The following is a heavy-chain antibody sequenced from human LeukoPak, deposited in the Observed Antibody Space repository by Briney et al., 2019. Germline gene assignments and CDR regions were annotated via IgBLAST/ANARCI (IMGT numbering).Heavy chain of an antibody. D-gene: IGHD6-6*01. J-gene: IGHJ5*02. CDR2: ISSSGSTI. CDR3: ARVSSSSWFDP. Sequence: GGSLRLSCAASGFTFSTYNMNWVRQAPGKGLEWVSYISSSGSTIYNADSVKGRFTISRDNAKNSLYLQMNSLRAEDTAVYYCARVSSSSWFDPWGQGTLVTVSS. CDR1: GFTFSTYN. V-gene: IGHV3-48*03.